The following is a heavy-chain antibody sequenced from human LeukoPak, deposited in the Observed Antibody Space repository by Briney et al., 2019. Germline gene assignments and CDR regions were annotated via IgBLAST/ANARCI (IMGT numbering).Heavy chain of an antibody. CDR2: IDYTGST. J-gene: IGHJ4*02. Sequence: SETLSLTCSVSGGSITNYYWSWIRQPPEKGLEWIGHIDYTGSTKYNPSLKSRVTISADTAKNQFSLKVTSVTAADTAVYYCARGPSDVPFDYWGQGTLVTVSS. CDR1: GGSITNYY. V-gene: IGHV4-59*01. CDR3: ARGPSDVPFDY.